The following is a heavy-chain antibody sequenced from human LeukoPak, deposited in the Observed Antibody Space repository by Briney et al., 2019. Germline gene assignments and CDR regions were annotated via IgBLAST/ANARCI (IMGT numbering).Heavy chain of an antibody. CDR1: GGTFSSYA. Sequence: SSVKVSCKASGGTFSSYAISWVRQAPGQGLEWMGRIIPILGIANYAQKFQGRVTITADKSTSTAYMELSSLRSEDTAVYYCASRDEMATSWFDPWGQGTLVTVSS. CDR3: ASRDEMATSWFDP. D-gene: IGHD5-24*01. J-gene: IGHJ5*02. CDR2: IIPILGIA. V-gene: IGHV1-69*04.